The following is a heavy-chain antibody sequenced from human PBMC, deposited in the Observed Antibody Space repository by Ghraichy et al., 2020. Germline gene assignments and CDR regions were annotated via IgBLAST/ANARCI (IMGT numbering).Heavy chain of an antibody. CDR3: ARDKVSFDYYYGMDV. Sequence: GALRLSCAASGFTVSSNYMSWVRQAPGKGLEWVSVIYSGYSTYYADSVKGRFTISRDNSKNTLYLQMNSLRAEDTAVYYCARDKVSFDYYYGMDVWGQGTTVTVSS. V-gene: IGHV3-66*02. J-gene: IGHJ6*02. CDR2: IYSGYST. CDR1: GFTVSSNY.